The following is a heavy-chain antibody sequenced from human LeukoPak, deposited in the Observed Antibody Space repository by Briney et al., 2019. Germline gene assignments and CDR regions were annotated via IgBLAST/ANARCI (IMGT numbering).Heavy chain of an antibody. CDR3: ARLVGDYYGSGSYYNLDY. CDR2: IYPGDSDT. Sequence: GESLKISCKGSGYSFTSYWIGWVRQMPGKGPEWMGIIYPGDSDTRYSPSFQGQVTISADKSISTAYLQWSSLKASDTAMYYCARLVGDYYGSGSYYNLDYWGQGTLVTVSS. D-gene: IGHD3-10*01. V-gene: IGHV5-51*01. CDR1: GYSFTSYW. J-gene: IGHJ4*02.